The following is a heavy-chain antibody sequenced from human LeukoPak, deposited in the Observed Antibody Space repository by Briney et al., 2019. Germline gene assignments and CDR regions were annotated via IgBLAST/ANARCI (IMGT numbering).Heavy chain of an antibody. CDR2: ISYDGSSK. Sequence: GGSLRLSCAASGFTFSSYAMHWVRQAPGKGLEWVAVISYDGSSKYYADSVKGRFTISRDNSKNTLYLQMNSLRAEDTAVFYCAREGLYSSGWYIDYWGQGTLVTVSS. CDR3: AREGLYSSGWYIDY. J-gene: IGHJ4*02. CDR1: GFTFSSYA. V-gene: IGHV3-30-3*01. D-gene: IGHD6-13*01.